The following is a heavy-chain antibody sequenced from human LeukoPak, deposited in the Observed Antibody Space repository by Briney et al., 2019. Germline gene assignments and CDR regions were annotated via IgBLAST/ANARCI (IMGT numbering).Heavy chain of an antibody. D-gene: IGHD2-21*02. CDR2: IFNGGRT. V-gene: IGHV4-59*01. J-gene: IGHJ3*02. CDR3: TGRQHIVAVTATRGSFDM. CDR1: GGSINSYY. Sequence: SETLSLTCTVSGGSINSYYWSWIRQPPGKGLEWIGYIFNGGRTNYNPSLRSRVTMSLDTSKNQFSLKLTSLTAADTAVYYCTGRQHIVAVTATRGSFDMWGQGIMVTVSS.